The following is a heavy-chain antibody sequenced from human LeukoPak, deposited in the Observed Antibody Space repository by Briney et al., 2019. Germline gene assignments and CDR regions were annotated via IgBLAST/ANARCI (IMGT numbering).Heavy chain of an antibody. J-gene: IGHJ4*02. CDR3: ARVSSNPYSRGYYHFDY. V-gene: IGHV3-21*01. D-gene: IGHD6-25*01. Sequence: GGSLRLSCAASGFALNTYTMNWVRQTPGKGLEWVSSISSTGAYIYHADSMDGRFTVSRDNARNLLYLHMNSLRAEDSAMYFCARVSSNPYSRGYYHFDYWGQGTLVTVSS. CDR1: GFALNTYT. CDR2: ISSTGAYI.